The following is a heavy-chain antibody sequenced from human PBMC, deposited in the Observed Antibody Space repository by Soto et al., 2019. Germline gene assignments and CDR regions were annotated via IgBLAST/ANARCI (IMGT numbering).Heavy chain of an antibody. CDR3: ARGGRTDWRYFGS. J-gene: IGHJ4*02. V-gene: IGHV3-72*01. Sequence: EVQLVESGGGLVQPGGSLRLSCAAAGFTISDYYMDWVRQAPGMGLEWVARTRNKVNSYTTEYAAAVKGRFTISRDGSEISVYLQMNSLKPEDTAVYYCARGGRTDWRYFGSWGQGTLVTVSS. D-gene: IGHD1-1*01. CDR1: GFTISDYY. CDR2: TRNKVNSYTT.